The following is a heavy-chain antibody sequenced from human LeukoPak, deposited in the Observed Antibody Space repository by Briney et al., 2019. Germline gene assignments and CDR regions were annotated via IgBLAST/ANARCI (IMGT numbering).Heavy chain of an antibody. D-gene: IGHD3-9*01. CDR3: ARDILTGPWNDY. CDR2: MNPNSGNT. Sequence: ASVKVSCKASGYTFTSYDINWVRQATGQGLEWMGWMNPNSGNTGYAQKFQGRVTMTRYTSIRTAYMELSSLRSEDTAVYYCARDILTGPWNDYWGQGTLVTVSS. V-gene: IGHV1-8*01. CDR1: GYTFTSYD. J-gene: IGHJ4*02.